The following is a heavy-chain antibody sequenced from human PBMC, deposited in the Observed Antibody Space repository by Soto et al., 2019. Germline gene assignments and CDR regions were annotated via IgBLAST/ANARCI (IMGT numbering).Heavy chain of an antibody. D-gene: IGHD5-18*01. V-gene: IGHV4-59*01. CDR1: GGSISSYC. CDR3: ARGGIQLWSQLWFDP. Sequence: PSETLSLTCTVSGGSISSYCWSWIRQPPGKGLEWIGYIYYSGSTNYNPSLKSRVTISVDTSKNQFSLKLSSVTAADTAVYYCARGGIQLWSQLWFDPWGQGTLVTVSS. J-gene: IGHJ5*02. CDR2: IYYSGST.